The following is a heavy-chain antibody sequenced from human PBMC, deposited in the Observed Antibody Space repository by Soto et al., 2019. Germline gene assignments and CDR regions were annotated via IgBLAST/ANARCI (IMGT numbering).Heavy chain of an antibody. Sequence: QAQLVQSGAEVKKPGASVKVSCKASGYTFTSSDINWVRQATGQGPEWMGCMNPTSGDTGYAQKFQGRVTLTRNTSISTAYMELSSLRSEDPAVYYCARGPPESAGVWGQGTLVTVSS. J-gene: IGHJ4*02. V-gene: IGHV1-8*02. D-gene: IGHD3-10*01. CDR2: MNPTSGDT. CDR1: GYTFTSSD. CDR3: ARGPPESAGV.